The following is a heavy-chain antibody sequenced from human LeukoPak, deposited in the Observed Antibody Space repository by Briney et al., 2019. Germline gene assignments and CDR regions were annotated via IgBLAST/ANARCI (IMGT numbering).Heavy chain of an antibody. J-gene: IGHJ4*02. Sequence: PSGTLSLTCAVSGGSLSSSNWWSWVRQPPGKGLEWIGEIYHSGSTNYNPSLKSRVTISVDTSKNQFSLRLNSVTAADTAVYYCARRVPAAIFGYYFDYWGQGTLVTVSS. CDR3: ARRVPAAIFGYYFDY. V-gene: IGHV4-4*02. CDR1: GGSLSSSNW. D-gene: IGHD2-2*01. CDR2: IYHSGST.